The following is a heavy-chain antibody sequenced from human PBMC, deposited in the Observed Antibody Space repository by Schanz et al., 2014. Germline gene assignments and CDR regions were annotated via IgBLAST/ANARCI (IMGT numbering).Heavy chain of an antibody. CDR2: ISGGGGSA. D-gene: IGHD3-22*01. CDR1: GFTFNNYD. V-gene: IGHV3-23*04. CDR3: AKVWGSDYFYPFDY. J-gene: IGHJ4*02. Sequence: EVQLVESGGGLVQPGGSLRLSCAASGFTFNNYDMNWVRLVPGKGLECVSGISGGGGSAYYADSVKGRFTISRDNSKNTLYLQMSSRRAEDTAVYYGAKVWGSDYFYPFDYWGQGTLVTVSS.